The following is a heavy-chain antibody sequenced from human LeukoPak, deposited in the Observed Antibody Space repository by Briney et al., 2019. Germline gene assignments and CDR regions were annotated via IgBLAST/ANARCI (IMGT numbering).Heavy chain of an antibody. Sequence: PSETLSLTCTVSGGSISSYYWSWIRQPPGKGLEWIGYIYYSGSTNYNPSLKSRVTISVDTSKNQFSLKLSSVTAADTAVYYCARSETYYYDSSGYYLSYWGQGTLVTVSS. CDR2: IYYSGST. CDR1: GGSISSYY. J-gene: IGHJ4*02. V-gene: IGHV4-59*01. D-gene: IGHD3-22*01. CDR3: ARSETYYYDSSGYYLSY.